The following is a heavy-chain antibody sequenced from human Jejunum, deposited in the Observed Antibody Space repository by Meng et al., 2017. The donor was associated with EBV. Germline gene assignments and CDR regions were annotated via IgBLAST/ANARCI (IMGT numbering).Heavy chain of an antibody. Sequence: EWHLGESGGGLGETGASLSLPCAASGFTCVNAWMSWVRQAPGKGLEWVGRIKSKTDGETTDYAAPVKGRFTISRDDSKNTLYLQMNSLQKEDTAMYYCSGDIRSEWGFNYWGQGNLVTVSS. J-gene: IGHJ4*02. D-gene: IGHD1-26*01. V-gene: IGHV3-15*01. CDR2: IKSKTDGETT. CDR1: GFTCVNAW. CDR3: SGDIRSEWGFNY.